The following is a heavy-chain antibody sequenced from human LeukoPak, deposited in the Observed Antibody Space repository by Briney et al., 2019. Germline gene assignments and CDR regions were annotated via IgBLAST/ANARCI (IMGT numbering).Heavy chain of an antibody. J-gene: IGHJ5*02. V-gene: IGHV3-33*01. D-gene: IGHD3-10*01. CDR1: GFTFSSYG. CDR2: IWYDGSNK. Sequence: GGSLRLSCAASGFTFSSYGMHWVRQAPGKGLEWVAVIWYDGSNKYYADSVEGRFTISRDNSKNTLYLQMNSLRAEDTAVYYCAREDYGSGLPLFDPWGLGTLVTVSS. CDR3: AREDYGSGLPLFDP.